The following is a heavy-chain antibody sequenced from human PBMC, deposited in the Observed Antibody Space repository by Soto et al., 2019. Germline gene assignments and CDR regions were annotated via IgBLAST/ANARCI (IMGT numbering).Heavy chain of an antibody. CDR2: IWYDGSNK. Sequence: QVQLVESGGGVVQPGRSLRLSCAASGFTFSSYGMHWVRQAPGKGLEWVAVIWYDGSNKYYADSVKGRFTISRDNSKNTLYLQMNSLRGEDTAVYYCARGGQYDFWSGYSPYYYGMDVWGQGTTVTVSS. CDR3: ARGGQYDFWSGYSPYYYGMDV. CDR1: GFTFSSYG. J-gene: IGHJ6*02. D-gene: IGHD3-3*01. V-gene: IGHV3-33*01.